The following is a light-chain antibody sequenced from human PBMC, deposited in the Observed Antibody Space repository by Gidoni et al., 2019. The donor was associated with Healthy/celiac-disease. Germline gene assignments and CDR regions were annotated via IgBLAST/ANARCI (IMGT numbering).Light chain of an antibody. Sequence: DIQMTQSPSTLSASVGDRVTIPCRASQSISSWLAWYQQKPGKAPKLLIYKASSLESGVPSRFSGSGSGTEFTLTISSLQPDDFATYYCQHLGTFGQGTKVEIK. CDR2: KAS. CDR1: QSISSW. J-gene: IGKJ1*01. CDR3: QHLGT. V-gene: IGKV1-5*03.